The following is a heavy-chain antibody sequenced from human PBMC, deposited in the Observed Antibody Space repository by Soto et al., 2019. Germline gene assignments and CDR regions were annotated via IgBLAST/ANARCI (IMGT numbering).Heavy chain of an antibody. D-gene: IGHD3-10*01. CDR3: ARARAVGTRGWFDS. J-gene: IGHJ5*01. CDR2: IYYSGTS. CDR1: SGSMYSGGYH. Sequence: ASETLSLTCTVSSGSMYSGGYHWSWLRQHPGKGLEWIGFIYYSGTSYYNPSLQSRVTIFVDPSKNQFSLRLTSVTAADTAVYYCARARAVGTRGWFDSWGQGARVTVAS. V-gene: IGHV4-31*03.